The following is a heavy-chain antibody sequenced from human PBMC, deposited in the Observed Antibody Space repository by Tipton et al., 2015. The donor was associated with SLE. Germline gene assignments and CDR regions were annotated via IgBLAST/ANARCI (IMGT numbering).Heavy chain of an antibody. V-gene: IGHV4-34*01. CDR1: GDSLSGQY. CDR3: ARGCSSSTCEPFYFFGMDV. J-gene: IGHJ6*02. D-gene: IGHD2-2*01. Sequence: TLSLTCSVYGDSLSGQYWSWIRQPPGKGLEWIGEVFRGGSTNYSPSLESRVTITVDMSKNQFSLRLISVTAAHTAVYYCARGCSSSTCEPFYFFGMDVWGQGTTVTVSS. CDR2: VFRGGST.